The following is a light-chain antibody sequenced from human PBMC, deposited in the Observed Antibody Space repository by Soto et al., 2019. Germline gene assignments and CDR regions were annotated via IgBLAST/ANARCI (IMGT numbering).Light chain of an antibody. V-gene: IGLV2-14*01. CDR3: SAYTTRSAV. CDR2: EVT. CDR1: SSDVGGYHY. J-gene: IGLJ1*01. Sequence: QSALTQPASVSGSTGQSITISCTGTSSDVGGYHYVSWYQQLPGKAPKLMIYEVTKRPSGVSNRFSGSKSDNTASLTISGLQAEDEADYYCSAYTTRSAVFGTGTKVTVL.